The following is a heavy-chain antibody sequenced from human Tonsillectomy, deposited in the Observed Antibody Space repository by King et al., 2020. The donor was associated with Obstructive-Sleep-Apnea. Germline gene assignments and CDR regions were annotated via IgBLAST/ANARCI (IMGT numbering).Heavy chain of an antibody. D-gene: IGHD6-19*01. CDR3: ARESGWTSATIFYGMDV. V-gene: IGHV3-30*04. CDR2: ISYDENSK. CDR1: GFTFSNHA. Sequence: VQLVESGGGVVQPGRSLRLSCAASGFTFSNHAMHWVRQAPGKGLGWVAVISYDENSKFCADSVKGRFTISRDNSKNGLYLQMNSLRAEDTAVYYCARESGWTSATIFYGMDVWGQGTTVTVSS. J-gene: IGHJ6*02.